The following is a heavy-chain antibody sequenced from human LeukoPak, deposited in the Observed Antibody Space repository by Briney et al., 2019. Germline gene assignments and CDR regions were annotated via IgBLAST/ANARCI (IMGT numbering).Heavy chain of an antibody. D-gene: IGHD4-23*01. CDR1: GFTFSINA. CDR2: ISGSGART. V-gene: IGHV3-23*01. J-gene: IGHJ4*02. Sequence: GGSLRLSCAASGFTFSINAMSWVRQAPGKGLEWVSAISGSGARTYYADSVKGRFTISRDNSKNTLYLQMNSLRAEDTAVYYCARDHDYGGNSPFDYWGQGTLVTVSS. CDR3: ARDHDYGGNSPFDY.